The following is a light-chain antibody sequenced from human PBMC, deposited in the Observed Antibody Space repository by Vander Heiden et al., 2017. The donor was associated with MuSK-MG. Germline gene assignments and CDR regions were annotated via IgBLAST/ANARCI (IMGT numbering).Light chain of an antibody. CDR1: SSDVGSYNL. CDR2: EVS. J-gene: IGLJ1*01. CDR3: CSYAGSHTYV. Sequence: QSALTQPASVSGSPGPSITISCTGTSSDVGSYNLVSWYQQHPGKDPKLMIYEVSKRPSGVSNRFSGSKSGNTASLTISGLQAEDEADYYCCSYAGSHTYVFGTGTKVTVL. V-gene: IGLV2-23*02.